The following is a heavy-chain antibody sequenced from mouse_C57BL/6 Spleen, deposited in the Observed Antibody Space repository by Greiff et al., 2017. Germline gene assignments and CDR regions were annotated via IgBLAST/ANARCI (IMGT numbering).Heavy chain of an antibody. CDR3: ARSGAGTGWFAY. J-gene: IGHJ3*01. CDR2: IHPSTGGT. CDR1: GYSFTGYY. Sequence: VQLQQSGPELVKPGASVKISCKASGYSFTGYYMNWVKQSPEQSLEWIGKIHPSTGGTTYNQKFKAKATLTVDKSSSTAYMQLKSLTSEDSAVYYCARSGAGTGWFAYWGQGTLVTVSA. D-gene: IGHD3-3*01. V-gene: IGHV1-42*01.